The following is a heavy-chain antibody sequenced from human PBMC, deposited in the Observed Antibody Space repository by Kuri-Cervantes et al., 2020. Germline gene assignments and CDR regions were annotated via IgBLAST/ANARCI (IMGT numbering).Heavy chain of an antibody. V-gene: IGHV4-38-2*01. J-gene: IGHJ4*02. CDR2: IYHSGST. CDR1: GYSISSGYY. Sequence: SQTLSLTCAVSGYSISSGYYWGWIRQPPGKGLEWIGSIYHSGSTYYNPSLKSRVTISVDTSKNQFSLKLSSVTAADAAAYYCARAAAGKYYFDYWGQGTLVTVSS. D-gene: IGHD6-13*01. CDR3: ARAAAGKYYFDY.